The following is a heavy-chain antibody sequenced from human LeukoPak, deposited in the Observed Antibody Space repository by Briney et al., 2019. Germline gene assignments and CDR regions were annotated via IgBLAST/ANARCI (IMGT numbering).Heavy chain of an antibody. CDR3: ARRSDS. CDR1: GDSICIIDH. V-gene: IGHV4-59*01. CDR2: IYYSGST. Sequence: PSETLSPNCSVQGDSICIIDHWSWNRQPPGMGLEFIGYIYYSGSTNYNPSLKSRVTISMDTSKNQFSLRLTSVTAEDTAVYYCARRSDSWGQGTLVTVSS. J-gene: IGHJ5*01.